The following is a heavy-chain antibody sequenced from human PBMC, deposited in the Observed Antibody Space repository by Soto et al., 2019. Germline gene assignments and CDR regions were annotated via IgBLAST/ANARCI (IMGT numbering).Heavy chain of an antibody. CDR1: GGTISIYY. Sequence: SETLSLTCTVSGGTISIYYWSWIRQPPGKGLEWIGYIYYSGSTNYNPSLKSRVTISVDTSKNQFSLKLSSVTAADTAVYYCASTTTYYYDSSGYSQRVYFDYWGQGTLVTVSS. V-gene: IGHV4-59*01. CDR3: ASTTTYYYDSSGYSQRVYFDY. D-gene: IGHD3-22*01. CDR2: IYYSGST. J-gene: IGHJ4*02.